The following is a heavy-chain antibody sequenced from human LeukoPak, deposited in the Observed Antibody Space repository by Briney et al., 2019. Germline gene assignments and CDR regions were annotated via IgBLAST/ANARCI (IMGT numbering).Heavy chain of an antibody. V-gene: IGHV3-23*01. Sequence: PGGSLRLSCAASGFTFSSFAMTWVRQAPGTGLEWVSTLRSNGDTAYNADSVKGRFTISRDNSKNTVYLQMNILRVEDTAIYYCARGQELDDGVFDSWDQGTLVTVSA. J-gene: IGHJ4*02. CDR2: LRSNGDTA. CDR3: ARGQELDDGVFDS. D-gene: IGHD1-1*01. CDR1: GFTFSSFA.